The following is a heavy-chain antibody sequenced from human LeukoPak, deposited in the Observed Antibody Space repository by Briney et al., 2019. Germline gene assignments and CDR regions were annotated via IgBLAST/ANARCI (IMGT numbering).Heavy chain of an antibody. CDR2: ISGSGGST. CDR1: GFTFSSYA. D-gene: IGHD4-17*01. J-gene: IGHJ4*02. CDR3: AKDPATRDCGDYSLPDYDY. Sequence: GGSLRLSCAASGFTFSSYAMSWVRQAPGKGLEWVSAISGSGGSTYYADSVKGRFTISRDNSKNTLYLQMNSLRAEDTAVYYCAKDPATRDCGDYSLPDYDYWGQGTLVTVSS. V-gene: IGHV3-23*01.